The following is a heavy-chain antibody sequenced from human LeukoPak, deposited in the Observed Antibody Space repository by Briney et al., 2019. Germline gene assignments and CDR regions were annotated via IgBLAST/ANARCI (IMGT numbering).Heavy chain of an antibody. D-gene: IGHD3-16*02. CDR3: ARASRGYYDYVWGSYRSFDY. Sequence: GASVKVSCKASGYTFTSYGISWVRQAPGQGLEWMGWISAYNGNTNYAQKLQGRVTMTTDTSTSTAYMELGSLRSDDTAVYYCARASRGYYDYVWGSYRSFDYWGQGTLVTVSS. V-gene: IGHV1-18*01. CDR2: ISAYNGNT. CDR1: GYTFTSYG. J-gene: IGHJ4*02.